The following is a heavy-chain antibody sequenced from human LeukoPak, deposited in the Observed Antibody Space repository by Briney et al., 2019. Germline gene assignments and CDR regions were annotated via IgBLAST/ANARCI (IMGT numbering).Heavy chain of an antibody. J-gene: IGHJ3*02. Sequence: GGSLRLSCAASGFTFSSYAMSWVRQAPGKGLEWVSAISGSGGSTYSADSVKGRFTISRDNSKNTLYLQMNSLRAEDTAVYYCAKPSGWELLVGDAFDIWGQGTMVTVSS. CDR2: ISGSGGST. CDR3: AKPSGWELLVGDAFDI. V-gene: IGHV3-23*01. CDR1: GFTFSSYA. D-gene: IGHD1-26*01.